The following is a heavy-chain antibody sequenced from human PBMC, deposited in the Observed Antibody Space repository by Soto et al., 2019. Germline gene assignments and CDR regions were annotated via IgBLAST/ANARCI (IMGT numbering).Heavy chain of an antibody. CDR1: GFTFSSYA. J-gene: IGHJ4*02. CDR3: TRAGIATTPYYFDY. CDR2: ISGSGGST. V-gene: IGHV3-23*01. D-gene: IGHD6-13*01. Sequence: PGGSLRLSCAASGFTFSSYAMSWVRQAPGKGLEWVSAISGSGGSTYYADSVKGRFTISRDNSKNTLYLQMNSLRAEDTAVYYCTRAGIATTPYYFDYWGQGTLVTVSS.